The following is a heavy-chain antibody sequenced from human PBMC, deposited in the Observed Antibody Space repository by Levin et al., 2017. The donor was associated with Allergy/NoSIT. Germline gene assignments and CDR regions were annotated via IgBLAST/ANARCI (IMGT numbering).Heavy chain of an antibody. J-gene: IGHJ6*02. CDR2: ISYSSGAAT. CDR3: AKVGGMGNYYYGMDV. CDR1: GFTFSSYA. D-gene: IGHD2-15*01. Sequence: GGSLRLSCAVSGFTFSSYAMIWVRQAPGKGLEWVSGISYSSGAATYYTTSVKGRFTISRDNSKNTLYLQMNSLRVEDTAVYYCAKVGGMGNYYYGMDVWGQGTTVTVSS. V-gene: IGHV3-23*01.